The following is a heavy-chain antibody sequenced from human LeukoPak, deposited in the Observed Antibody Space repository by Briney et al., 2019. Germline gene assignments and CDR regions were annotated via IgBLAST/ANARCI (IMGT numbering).Heavy chain of an antibody. D-gene: IGHD5-12*01. J-gene: IGHJ4*02. Sequence: GASLRLSCAASGITFSSFGMHWVGQAPGKGLEWGAFIWYDGSNKYYADSVKGRFTISRDDSKNTLYLQMNSLRAEDTAVYYCAAGRSGYDQFDYWGQGTLVTVSS. V-gene: IGHV3-30*02. CDR1: GITFSSFG. CDR3: AAGRSGYDQFDY. CDR2: IWYDGSNK.